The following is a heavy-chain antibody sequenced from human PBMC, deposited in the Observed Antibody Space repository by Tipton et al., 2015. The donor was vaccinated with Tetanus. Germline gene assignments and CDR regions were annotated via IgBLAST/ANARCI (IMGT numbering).Heavy chain of an antibody. J-gene: IGHJ6*02. CDR3: ARDRGDYIYYGMDV. Sequence: QLVQSGAEMRKPGASVKVSCKASGYTFTGYYIYWVRQAPGQGLEWMGWIEPNSGGTVYAQKFQGRVTMTRDTSISTAYMELRSLRSDDTAVYYCARDRGDYIYYGMDVWGPGTTVTVS. V-gene: IGHV1-2*02. CDR2: IEPNSGGT. CDR1: GYTFTGYY. D-gene: IGHD3-22*01.